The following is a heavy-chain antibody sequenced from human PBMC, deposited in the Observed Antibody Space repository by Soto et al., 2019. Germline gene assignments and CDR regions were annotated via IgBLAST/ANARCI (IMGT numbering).Heavy chain of an antibody. CDR1: GGSISTYF. V-gene: IGHV4-4*07. J-gene: IGHJ4*02. Sequence: SETLSLTCSVSGGSISTYFWSWIRQSGGKRLERIGRISSSGSTTYNPSLKSRVTMSIDTSKSQFSLKLTSPTAADTAVYYCARGVGSSPPQYWGRGTLVTVSS. CDR2: ISSSGST. D-gene: IGHD1-26*01. CDR3: ARGVGSSPPQY.